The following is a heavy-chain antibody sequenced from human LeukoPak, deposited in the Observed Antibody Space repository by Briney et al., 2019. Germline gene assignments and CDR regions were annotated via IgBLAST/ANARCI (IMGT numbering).Heavy chain of an antibody. J-gene: IGHJ4*02. Sequence: QPGGSLRLSCAASGFTFSGHGMRWVRQAPGKGLEWVSAISGSGDITYYADSVKGRFTVSRDNSKNTLYLQMNSLRAEDTALYFCAKARGFAEFDYWGQGTLVTVSS. CDR3: AKARGFAEFDY. CDR2: ISGSGDIT. CDR1: GFTFSGHG. D-gene: IGHD3-10*01. V-gene: IGHV3-23*01.